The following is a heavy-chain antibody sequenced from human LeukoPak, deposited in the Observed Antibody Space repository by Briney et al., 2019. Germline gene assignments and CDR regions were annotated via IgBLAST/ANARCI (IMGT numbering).Heavy chain of an antibody. CDR1: GGSISSSRYY. D-gene: IGHD1-26*01. Sequence: PSETLSLTCTVSGGSISSSRYYWGWIRQPPGKGLEWIGSIYYSGSTYYNPSLKSRVTISVDTSKNQFSLKLTSVTAADTAVYYCARRSSGSYQIDYWGQGTLVTVSS. CDR3: ARRSSGSYQIDY. J-gene: IGHJ4*02. V-gene: IGHV4-39*01. CDR2: IYYSGST.